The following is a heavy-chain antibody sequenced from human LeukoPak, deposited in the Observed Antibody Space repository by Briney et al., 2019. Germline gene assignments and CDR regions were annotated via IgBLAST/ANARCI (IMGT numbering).Heavy chain of an antibody. J-gene: IGHJ5*02. CDR2: INSDGSST. Sequence: PGGSLRLSCAASGFTFSSYWVHWVRQAPGKGLVWVSRINSDGSSTSYADSVKGRFTISRDNAKNTLYLQMNSLRAEDTAVYYCARDLKEYQLLVGIDPWGQGTLVTVSS. D-gene: IGHD2-2*01. V-gene: IGHV3-74*01. CDR3: ARDLKEYQLLVGIDP. CDR1: GFTFSSYW.